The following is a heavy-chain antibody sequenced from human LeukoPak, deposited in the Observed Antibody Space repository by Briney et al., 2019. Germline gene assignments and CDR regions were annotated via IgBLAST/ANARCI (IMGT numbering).Heavy chain of an antibody. Sequence: PSQTLSLTCTVSGGSISSGSYFWTWIRQPAGKGLEWVGRIFTSGTTNYNPSLRSRVTVSVDTSKNQFSLKMSSVTAADTAVYYCARGDFSSGPSRDAFDIWGQGTMVIVSS. CDR2: IFTSGTT. CDR1: GGSISSGSYF. CDR3: ARGDFSSGPSRDAFDI. D-gene: IGHD3-3*01. V-gene: IGHV4-61*02. J-gene: IGHJ3*02.